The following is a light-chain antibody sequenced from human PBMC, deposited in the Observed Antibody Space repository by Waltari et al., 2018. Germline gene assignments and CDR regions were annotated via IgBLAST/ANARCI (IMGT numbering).Light chain of an antibody. J-gene: IGLJ3*02. CDR3: QSYDNNLRAWV. CDR1: RSNLGSNYH. CDR2: ANE. V-gene: IGLV1-40*01. Sequence: QSGLTQPPSVSGAAGQRVIISCTGTRSNLGSNYHVHWYQQFPGTAPKVLIYANENRPSGIPDRFSASKSGTSASLTITGLQTEDEADYYCQSYDNNLRAWVFGGGTKVTVL.